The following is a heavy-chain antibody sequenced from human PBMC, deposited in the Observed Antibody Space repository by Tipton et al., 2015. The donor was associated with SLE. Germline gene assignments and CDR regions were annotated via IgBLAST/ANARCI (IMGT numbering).Heavy chain of an antibody. CDR3: AKSVGGYYDSWSGNFYNYGMDV. V-gene: IGHV4-59*02. CDR1: GRTVDGYY. Sequence: PGLVKPSETLSLICTVSGRTVDGYYWSWIRQPPGKGLEWIGYIYYSGSTNYNPSLKSRVTISVDTSKNQFSLKLSSVTAADTAVYYCAKSVGGYYDSWSGNFYNYGMDVWGQGTTVTVSS. CDR2: IYYSGST. J-gene: IGHJ6*02. D-gene: IGHD3-3*01.